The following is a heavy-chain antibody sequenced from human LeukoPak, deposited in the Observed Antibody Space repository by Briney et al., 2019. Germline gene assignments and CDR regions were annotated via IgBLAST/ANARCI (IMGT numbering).Heavy chain of an antibody. J-gene: IGHJ4*02. CDR1: GFTFSSYS. CDR2: ISSSSSTI. Sequence: PGGSLRLSCAASGFTFSSYSMNWVRQAPGKGLEWVSYISSSSSTIYYGDSVKGRFTISRDNAKNSLYLQMNSPRAEDTAVYYCARDKSYYYGSGSYDYWGQGTLVTVSS. V-gene: IGHV3-48*04. CDR3: ARDKSYYYGSGSYDY. D-gene: IGHD3-10*01.